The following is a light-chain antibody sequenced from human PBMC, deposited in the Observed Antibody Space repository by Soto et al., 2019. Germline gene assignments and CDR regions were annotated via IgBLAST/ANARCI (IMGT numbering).Light chain of an antibody. Sequence: DIQMTQSPSSLSASAGDRVTITCRASQGIRNNLAWYQQKPGEVPKLLIYAASTLHPGVPSRFSGSGSGTDFTLTISSLQPEAVATYYCQKYFSIPFTFGPGTKVVIK. CDR2: AAS. CDR1: QGIRNN. CDR3: QKYFSIPFT. V-gene: IGKV1-27*01. J-gene: IGKJ3*01.